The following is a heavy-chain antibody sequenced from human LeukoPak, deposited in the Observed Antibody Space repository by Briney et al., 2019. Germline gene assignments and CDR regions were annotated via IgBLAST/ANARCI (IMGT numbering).Heavy chain of an antibody. J-gene: IGHJ3*02. CDR2: IYSDST. D-gene: IGHD3-22*01. Sequence: GGSLRLSCRVSGFTVSSNSMSWVRQAPGKGLEWVSFIYSDSTHYSDSVKGRFTISRDNSKNTLYLQMNSLRAEDTAVYYCARELVYYDRSGYHLSDAFDIWGQGTLVTVSS. V-gene: IGHV3-53*01. CDR3: ARELVYYDRSGYHLSDAFDI. CDR1: GFTVSSNS.